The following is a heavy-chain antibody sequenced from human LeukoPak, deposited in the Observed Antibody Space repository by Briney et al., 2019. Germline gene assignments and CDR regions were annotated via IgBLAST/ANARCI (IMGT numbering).Heavy chain of an antibody. V-gene: IGHV3-48*04. CDR2: ISSSSSTI. Sequence: GGSLRLSCAASGFPFSSYSMNWVRQAPGKGLEWVSYISSSSSTIYYADSVKGRFTISRDNAKNSLYLQMNSLRAEDTAVYYCARDHGIAARSFDYWGQGTLVTVSS. D-gene: IGHD6-6*01. J-gene: IGHJ4*02. CDR1: GFPFSSYS. CDR3: ARDHGIAARSFDY.